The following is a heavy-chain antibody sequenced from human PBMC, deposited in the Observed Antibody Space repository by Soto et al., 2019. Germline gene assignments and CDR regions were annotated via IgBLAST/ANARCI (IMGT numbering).Heavy chain of an antibody. V-gene: IGHV5-51*01. CDR1: GYSFTSYW. CDR3: ATPSRGIAAQVDAFDI. CDR2: IYPGDSGT. Sequence: GESLKISCKGSGYSFTSYWIGWVRQMPGKGLEWMGIIYPGDSGTRYSPSFQGQVTISADKSISTAYLQWSSLKASDTAMYYCATPSRGIAAQVDAFDIWGQGTMVTVSS. J-gene: IGHJ3*02. D-gene: IGHD6-13*01.